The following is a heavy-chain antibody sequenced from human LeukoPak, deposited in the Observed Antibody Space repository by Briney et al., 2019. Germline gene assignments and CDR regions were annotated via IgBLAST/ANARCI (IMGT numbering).Heavy chain of an antibody. V-gene: IGHV1-69*05. CDR3: AREMRDYYDSSGYEGFDY. CDR1: GGTFSGYA. J-gene: IGHJ4*02. Sequence: ASVKVSCKASGGTFSGYAISWVRQAPGQGLEWMGRIIPIFGTANYAQKFQGRVTITTDESTSTAYMELSSLRSEDTAVYYCAREMRDYYDSSGYEGFDYWGQGTLVTVSS. CDR2: IIPIFGTA. D-gene: IGHD3-22*01.